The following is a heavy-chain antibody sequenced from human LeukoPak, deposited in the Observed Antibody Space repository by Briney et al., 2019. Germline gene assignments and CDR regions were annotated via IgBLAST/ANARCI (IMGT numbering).Heavy chain of an antibody. CDR2: IIPIFGIA. Sequence: SVKVSCKASGGTFSSYAISWVRQAPGQGLEWMGRIIPIFGIANYAQKFQGRVTITADKSTSTAYMELSSLRSEDTAVYYCARGGNTSFDNWFDPWGQGTLVTVSS. D-gene: IGHD2-2*01. CDR3: ARGGNTSFDNWFDP. J-gene: IGHJ5*02. CDR1: GGTFSSYA. V-gene: IGHV1-69*04.